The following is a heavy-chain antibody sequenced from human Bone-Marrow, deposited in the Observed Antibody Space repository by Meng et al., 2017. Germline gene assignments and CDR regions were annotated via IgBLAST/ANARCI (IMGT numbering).Heavy chain of an antibody. CDR2: IYPGDSDT. D-gene: IGHD3-22*01. CDR1: GYSFTSYW. V-gene: IGHV5-51*01. Sequence: GESLKISCKGSGYSFTSYWIGWVRQMPGKGLEWMGIIYPGDSDTRYSPSFQGQVTISADKSISTAYLQWSSLKASNTAMYYCASKSDQYYYVSSGYYWNAFDIWGQKAMVTVSS. CDR3: ASKSDQYYYVSSGYYWNAFDI. J-gene: IGHJ3*02.